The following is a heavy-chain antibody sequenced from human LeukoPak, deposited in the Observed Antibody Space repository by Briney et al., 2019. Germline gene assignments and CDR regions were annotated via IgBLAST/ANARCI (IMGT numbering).Heavy chain of an antibody. CDR1: GGSISSGGYP. D-gene: IGHD6-13*01. CDR3: ARAYSSSWYFESGWFDP. J-gene: IGHJ5*02. Sequence: SETLSLTCAVSGGSISSGGYPWSWIRQPPGKGLEWIGYIYHSGSTYYNPSLKSRVTISVDRSKNQFSLKLSSVTAADTAVYYCARAYSSSWYFESGWFDPWGQGTLVTVSS. V-gene: IGHV4-30-2*01. CDR2: IYHSGST.